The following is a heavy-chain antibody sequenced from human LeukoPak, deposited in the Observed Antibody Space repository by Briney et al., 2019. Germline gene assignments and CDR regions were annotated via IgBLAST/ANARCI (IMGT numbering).Heavy chain of an antibody. CDR2: INPSGGST. D-gene: IGHD6-13*01. CDR3: ARDLPTRIAAAGILSYNWFDP. Sequence: ASVKVSCKASGYTFTSYYMHWVRQAPGQGLEWMGIINPSGGSTSYAQKFQGRVTMTRDTSTSTVYMELSSLRSEDTAVYYCARDLPTRIAAAGILSYNWFDPWGQGTLVTVSS. V-gene: IGHV1-46*01. J-gene: IGHJ5*02. CDR1: GYTFTSYY.